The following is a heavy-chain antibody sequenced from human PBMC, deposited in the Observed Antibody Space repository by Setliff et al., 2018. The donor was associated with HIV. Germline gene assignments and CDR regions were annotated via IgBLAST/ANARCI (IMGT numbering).Heavy chain of an antibody. J-gene: IGHJ4*02. CDR2: MYPGGGK. CDR3: ARTVQKSDSYHFDY. Sequence: GGSLRLSCGVSGLSVMRNYVSWVRQSPGKGLQWVAVMYPGGGKYYGVSVRVRFSISRDNDKNTVYLQMNTLTKEDTAMYYCARTVQKSDSYHFDYWGQGTLVTVSS. V-gene: IGHV3-53*01. CDR1: GLSVMRNY. D-gene: IGHD3-16*02.